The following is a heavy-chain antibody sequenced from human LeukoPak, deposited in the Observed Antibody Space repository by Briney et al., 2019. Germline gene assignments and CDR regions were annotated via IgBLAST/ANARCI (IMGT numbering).Heavy chain of an antibody. CDR1: GGSISSSSYF. V-gene: IGHV4-39*01. CDR3: ARHVYSGYDNYFDY. J-gene: IGHJ4*02. CDR2: IFYSGST. D-gene: IGHD5-12*01. Sequence: SETLSLTCTVSGGSISSSSYFWGWIRQPPGKGLEWIGNIFYSGSTYYNPSLKSRVTISVDTSKNHFSLNLSSVTAADTAVYYCARHVYSGYDNYFDYWGQGTLVTVSP.